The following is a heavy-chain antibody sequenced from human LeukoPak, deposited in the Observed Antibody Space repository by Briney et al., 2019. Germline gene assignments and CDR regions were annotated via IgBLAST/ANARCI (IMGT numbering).Heavy chain of an antibody. CDR3: ARPLQPVPRGSSGYDLSGMDV. CDR1: GGTFSSYA. Sequence: SVNVSCKASGGTFSSYAISWVRQAPGQGREWMGEIIPIFGTANYAQKFQGRVTITADESTSTAYMELSSLRSEDTAVYYCARPLQPVPRGSSGYDLSGMDVWGKGTTVTVSS. V-gene: IGHV1-69*13. D-gene: IGHD5-12*01. J-gene: IGHJ6*04. CDR2: IIPIFGTA.